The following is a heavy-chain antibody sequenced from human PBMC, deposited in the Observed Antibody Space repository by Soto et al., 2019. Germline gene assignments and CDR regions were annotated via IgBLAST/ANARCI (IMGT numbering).Heavy chain of an antibody. Sequence: GGSLRLSCAASGFIFGNYAMSWVRQAPGKGLDWVSSIGGSGISTYYADSVRGRFTISRDISKDTLYLQMNSLRAEDTAVYYCGKGRSYYYYYGVDVWGQGTTVTVSS. CDR1: GFIFGNYA. CDR2: IGGSGIST. D-gene: IGHD1-26*01. J-gene: IGHJ6*02. V-gene: IGHV3-23*01. CDR3: GKGRSYYYYYGVDV.